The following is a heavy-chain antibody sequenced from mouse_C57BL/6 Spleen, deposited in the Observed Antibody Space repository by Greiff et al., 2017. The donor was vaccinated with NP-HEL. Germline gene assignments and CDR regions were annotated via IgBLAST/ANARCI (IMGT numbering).Heavy chain of an antibody. CDR2: IHPNSGST. D-gene: IGHD2-4*01. CDR3: ARPASYDYDDAWFAY. CDR1: GYTFTSYW. Sequence: QVQLQQSGAELVKPGASVKLSCKASGYTFTSYWMHWVKQRPGQGLEWIGMIHPNSGSTNYNEKFKSKATLTVDKSSSTAYMQLSSLTSEDSAVYYCARPASYDYDDAWFAYWGQGTLVTVSA. V-gene: IGHV1-64*01. J-gene: IGHJ3*01.